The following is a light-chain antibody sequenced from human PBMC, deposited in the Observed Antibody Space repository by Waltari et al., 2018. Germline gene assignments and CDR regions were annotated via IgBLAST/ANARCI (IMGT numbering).Light chain of an antibody. CDR3: QSADSTNTYWV. V-gene: IGLV3-25*03. J-gene: IGLJ2*01. CDR2: KDT. CDR1: ELPKQY. Sequence: SYELTQPPSVSVSPGQTARITCSGDELPKQYAFWYRQKPGQAPALLIYKDTERPSGIPERVSASSSGTTVTLTITGVQPEDEADYYCQSADSTNTYWVFGGGTKLTVL.